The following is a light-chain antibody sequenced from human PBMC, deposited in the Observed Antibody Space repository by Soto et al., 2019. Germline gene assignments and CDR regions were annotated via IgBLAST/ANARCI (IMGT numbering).Light chain of an antibody. V-gene: IGLV1-40*01. CDR1: SSNIGAGYD. CDR3: QSYDSRLSGYV. J-gene: IGLJ1*01. CDR2: GNS. Sequence: QPVLTQPPSVSGAPGQRVTISCTGSSSNIGAGYDVHWYQQLPGTAPKLLIYGNSNRPSGVPDRFSGYKSGTSASLAITGLQAEDEADYYCQSYDSRLSGYVFGTGTKLTVL.